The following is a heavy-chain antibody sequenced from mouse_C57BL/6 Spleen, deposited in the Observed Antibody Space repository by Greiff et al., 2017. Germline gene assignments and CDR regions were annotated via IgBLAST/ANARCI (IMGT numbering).Heavy chain of an antibody. V-gene: IGHV7-3*01. CDR2: IRNKANGYTT. CDR3: ARQEAY. CDR1: GFTFTDYY. J-gene: IGHJ3*01. Sequence: EVKLMESGGGLVQPGGSLSLSCAASGFTFTDYYMSWVRQPPGKALEWLGFIRNKANGYTTEYSATVKGRFTISRDNSQSILYLQMDALGAEDSATYYCARQEAYWGQGTLVTVSA.